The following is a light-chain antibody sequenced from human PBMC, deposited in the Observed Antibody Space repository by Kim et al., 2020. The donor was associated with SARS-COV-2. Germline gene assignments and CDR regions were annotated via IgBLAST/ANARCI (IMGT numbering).Light chain of an antibody. V-gene: IGLV3-19*01. CDR2: GPD. J-gene: IGLJ1*01. CDR3: PSRDRNYTVV. CDR1: SLISYY. Sequence: SSELTQDPAVSVALGQTVRITCQGDSLISYYATWYQQKPGPAPKVVIYGPDNRPSGLPARFSGSPSGNPASLPITWTQAGDEADYSCPSRDRNYTVVFG.